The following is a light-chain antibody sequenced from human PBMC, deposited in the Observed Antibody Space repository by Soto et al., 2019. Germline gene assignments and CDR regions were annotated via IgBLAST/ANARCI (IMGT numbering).Light chain of an antibody. Sequence: VWIQSPGTRSLSGGERATLSCRASQSVSSYLAWYQQKPGQAPRILIYDESNRATGIPARFSGSGSGTDFTLTRSRQAPEDAAVYYGQPRSTWPTVAQGTRLEIK. J-gene: IGKJ5*01. CDR2: DES. V-gene: IGKV3-11*01. CDR1: QSVSSY. CDR3: QPRSTWPT.